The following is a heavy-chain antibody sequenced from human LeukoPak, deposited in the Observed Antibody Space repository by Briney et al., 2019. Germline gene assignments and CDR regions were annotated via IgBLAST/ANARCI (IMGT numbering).Heavy chain of an antibody. J-gene: IGHJ4*02. CDR3: TRDRNARATKEDRYDY. V-gene: IGHV3-7*01. CDR2: IREDGSER. Sequence: GGSLRLSCAVSGFSFSGYWMTWVRQAPGKGLEWVANIREDGSERNYVDSVKRRFIISRDSARNSLYLQMNSLRPEDTAVYYCTRDRNARATKEDRYDYWGQGTLVTVSS. D-gene: IGHD2-8*01. CDR1: GFSFSGYW.